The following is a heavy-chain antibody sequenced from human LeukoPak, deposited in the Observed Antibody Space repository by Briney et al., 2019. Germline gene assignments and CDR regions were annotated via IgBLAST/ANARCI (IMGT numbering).Heavy chain of an antibody. V-gene: IGHV3-21*01. J-gene: IGHJ3*02. Sequence: AGGSLRLSCAASGFTFSSYSMNWVRQAPGKGLEWVSSISSSSSYIYYADSVKGRFTISRDNAKNSLYLQMNSLRAEDTAVYYCARDAEPRGAFDIWGQGTMVTVSS. CDR3: ARDAEPRGAFDI. CDR1: GFTFSSYS. D-gene: IGHD1-14*01. CDR2: ISSSSSYI.